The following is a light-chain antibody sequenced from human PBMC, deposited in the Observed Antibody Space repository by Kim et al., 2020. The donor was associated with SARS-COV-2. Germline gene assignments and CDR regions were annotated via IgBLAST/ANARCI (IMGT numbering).Light chain of an antibody. V-gene: IGKV3-20*01. CDR2: GAS. CDR3: QQYNVSPWT. Sequence: PGERATLSCRASQSVSSGYLAWYQQKPGQAPRLLIYGASSRATGVPDRFSGSGSGTDFILTISRLEPEDLAVYYCQQYNVSPWTFGQGTKVDIK. CDR1: QSVSSGY. J-gene: IGKJ1*01.